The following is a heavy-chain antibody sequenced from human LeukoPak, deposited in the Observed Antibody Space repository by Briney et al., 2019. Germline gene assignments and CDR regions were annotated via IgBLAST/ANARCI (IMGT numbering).Heavy chain of an antibody. D-gene: IGHD3-10*01. CDR1: GGSFSGYY. CDR3: ARRPRPAKYDGSGPTPHFDY. V-gene: IGHV4-34*01. Sequence: KTSETLSLTCAVYGGSFSGYYWSWIRQPPGKGLEWIGEINHSGSTNYNPSLKSRVTISVDTSKNQFSLKLSSVTAADTAVYYCARRPRPAKYDGSGPTPHFDYWGQGTLVTVSS. CDR2: INHSGST. J-gene: IGHJ4*02.